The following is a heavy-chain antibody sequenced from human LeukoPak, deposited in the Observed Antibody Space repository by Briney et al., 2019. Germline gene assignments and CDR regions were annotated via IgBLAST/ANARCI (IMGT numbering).Heavy chain of an antibody. CDR1: GFTFSSYA. Sequence: GGSLRLSCAASGFTFSSYAMSWVRQAPGKGLEWVSAISGSGGSTYYADSVKSRFTISRDNSKNTLYLQMNSLRAEDTAVYYCAKDQYCSSTSCYGMDVWGQGTTVTVSS. V-gene: IGHV3-23*01. J-gene: IGHJ6*02. CDR3: AKDQYCSSTSCYGMDV. CDR2: ISGSGGST. D-gene: IGHD2-2*01.